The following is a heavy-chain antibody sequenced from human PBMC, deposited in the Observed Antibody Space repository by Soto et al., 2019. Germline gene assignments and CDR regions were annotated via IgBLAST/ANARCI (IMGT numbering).Heavy chain of an antibody. D-gene: IGHD3-10*01. V-gene: IGHV1-46*01. Sequence: ASVKVSCKASGYTFTSYYMHWVRQAPGQGLEWMGIINPSGGSTSYAQKFQGRVTMTRDTSTSTVYMELSSLRSEDTAVYYCARDKGLLWFGELPGYYYYYGMDAWGQGTTVTVSS. CDR1: GYTFTSYY. CDR2: INPSGGST. CDR3: ARDKGLLWFGELPGYYYYYGMDA. J-gene: IGHJ6*02.